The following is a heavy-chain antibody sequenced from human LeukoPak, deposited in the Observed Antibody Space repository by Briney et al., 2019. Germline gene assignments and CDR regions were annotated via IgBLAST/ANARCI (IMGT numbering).Heavy chain of an antibody. CDR1: GLSISGQW. CDR3: GYTNNFYH. Sequence: VASGLSISGQWMNWVRQAPGQGLEWVANIKHDGSEEYYVDSVKGRFTVSRDDGRNSVSLQMNSVIAEDTAVYYCGYTNNFYHWGQGTLVVVSS. D-gene: IGHD3-16*02. J-gene: IGHJ4*02. V-gene: IGHV3-7*01. CDR2: IKHDGSEE.